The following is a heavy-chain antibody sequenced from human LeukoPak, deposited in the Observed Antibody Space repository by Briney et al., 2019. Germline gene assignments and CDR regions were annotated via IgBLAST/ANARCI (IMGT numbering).Heavy chain of an antibody. J-gene: IGHJ4*02. CDR2: IYYSGST. D-gene: IGHD2-2*01. V-gene: IGHV4-59*01. CDR1: GGSISSYY. CDR3: ARYSTSWDY. Sequence: PSETLSLTCTVSGGSISSYYWSWIRQPPGKGLEWIGYIYYSGSTNYNPSLKSRVTISVDTSKNQFSLRLTSVTAADTAVYYCARYSTSWDYWGQGTLVTVSS.